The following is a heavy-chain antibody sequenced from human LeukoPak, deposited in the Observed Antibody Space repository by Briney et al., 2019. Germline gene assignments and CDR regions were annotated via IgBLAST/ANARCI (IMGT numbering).Heavy chain of an antibody. D-gene: IGHD3-16*01. CDR2: VKNRGDGMAT. J-gene: IGHJ4*02. CDR3: TTEYFGGFGY. CDR1: TFTKAW. Sequence: GGSLRLSCVFSTFTKAWMNWVRQAPGKGLEWVGRVKNRGDGMATDYAAPVKGRFIISRDDSKKTVYLQMDSLKTEDTAVYFCTTEYFGGFGYWGQGTLVTVSS. V-gene: IGHV3-15*07.